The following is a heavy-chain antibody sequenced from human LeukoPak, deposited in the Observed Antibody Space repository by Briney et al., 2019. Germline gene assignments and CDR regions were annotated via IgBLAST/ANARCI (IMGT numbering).Heavy chain of an antibody. J-gene: IGHJ4*02. Sequence: GGSLRLSCAASGFTFSSYSMHWVRQAPGKGLEWVAVISYDGINKYYADSVKGRFTISRDNSKNTLYLQMNSLRAEDTAVYYCANLVVSRGRVFDYWGQGTLVTVSS. CDR3: ANLVVSRGRVFDY. CDR1: GFTFSSYS. D-gene: IGHD2-2*01. CDR2: ISYDGINK. V-gene: IGHV3-30-3*01.